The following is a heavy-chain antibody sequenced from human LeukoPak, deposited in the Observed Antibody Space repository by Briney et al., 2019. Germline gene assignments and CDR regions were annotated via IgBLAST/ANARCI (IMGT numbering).Heavy chain of an antibody. Sequence: VASVKVSCKASGGTFSSYALSRVRQAPGQGLEWMGGIIPIFGTANYAQKFQGRVTITTDESTITAYMELSSLRSEDTAVYYCASVSSPLYYYYMDVWGKGTTVTVSS. V-gene: IGHV1-69*05. CDR2: IIPIFGTA. CDR1: GGTFSSYA. CDR3: ASVSSPLYYYYMDV. J-gene: IGHJ6*03.